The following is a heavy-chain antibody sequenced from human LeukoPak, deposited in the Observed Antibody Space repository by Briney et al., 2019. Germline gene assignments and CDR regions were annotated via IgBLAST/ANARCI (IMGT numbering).Heavy chain of an antibody. V-gene: IGHV3-7*01. Sequence: GGSLRLSCAPSGFTFSRYWMIWVRQTPGKGLEWVASIKDDGRQKYYVDSVKGRFTVSRDNAKSSAYLQMDSLRVEDTALYYCARDASRGFDTWGQGTLVTVSS. CDR3: ARDASRGFDT. CDR1: GFTFSRYW. J-gene: IGHJ4*02. CDR2: IKDDGRQK. D-gene: IGHD5-24*01.